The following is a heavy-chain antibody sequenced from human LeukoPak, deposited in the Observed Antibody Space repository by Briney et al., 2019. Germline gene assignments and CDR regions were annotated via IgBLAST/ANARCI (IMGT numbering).Heavy chain of an antibody. D-gene: IGHD3-22*01. CDR1: GGTFSSYA. Sequence: GASVKVSCKASGGTFSSYAISWVRQAPGQGLEWMGRIIPILGIANYAQKFQGRVTITADKSTSTAYMELGSLRSEDTAVYYCARSPYYYDSSGYSYWGQGTLVTVSS. V-gene: IGHV1-69*04. J-gene: IGHJ4*02. CDR2: IIPILGIA. CDR3: ARSPYYYDSSGYSY.